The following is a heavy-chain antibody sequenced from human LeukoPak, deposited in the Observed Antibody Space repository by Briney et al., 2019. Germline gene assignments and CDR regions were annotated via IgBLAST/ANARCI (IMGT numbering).Heavy chain of an antibody. Sequence: GASVKVSCKAPGYDFSSYGLSWVRHAPGQGLQWMGWISVYDGKTDYGPLQGRVTMTTDTFTGTAYMELRNLRSEDTAIYYCARHMTTVVTSLDYWGQGTMVTVSS. CDR1: GYDFSSYG. V-gene: IGHV1-18*01. D-gene: IGHD4-23*01. CDR2: ISVYDGKT. CDR3: ARHMTTVVTSLDY. J-gene: IGHJ4*02.